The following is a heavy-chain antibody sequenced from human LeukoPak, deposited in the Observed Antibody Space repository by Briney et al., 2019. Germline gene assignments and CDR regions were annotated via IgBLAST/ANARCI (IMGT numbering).Heavy chain of an antibody. CDR2: IYYSGST. CDR1: GGSISSSSYY. V-gene: IGHV4-39*01. D-gene: IGHD3-22*01. Sequence: PSETLSLTCTVSGGSISSSSYYWGWIRQPRGKGLEWIGSIYYSGSTYYNPSLKSRVTISVDTSKNQFSLKLSSVTAADTAVYYCARRNQVLREYYYDSSGYLYFDDWGQGTLVTVSS. J-gene: IGHJ4*02. CDR3: ARRNQVLREYYYDSSGYLYFDD.